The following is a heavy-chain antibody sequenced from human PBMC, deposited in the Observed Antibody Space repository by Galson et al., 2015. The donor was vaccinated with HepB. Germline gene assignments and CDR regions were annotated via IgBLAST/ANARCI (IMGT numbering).Heavy chain of an antibody. CDR1: GGSISSYY. CDR2: IYYSGST. J-gene: IGHJ2*01. V-gene: IGHV4-59*06. D-gene: IGHD2-21*02. Sequence: ETLSLTCTVSGGSISSYYWSWIRQPAGKGLEWIGYIYYSGSTYYNPSLKSRVTISVDTSKNQFSLKLSSVTAADTAVYYCARTLCGGDCYSIVNWYFDLWGRGTLVTVSS. CDR3: ARTLCGGDCYSIVNWYFDL.